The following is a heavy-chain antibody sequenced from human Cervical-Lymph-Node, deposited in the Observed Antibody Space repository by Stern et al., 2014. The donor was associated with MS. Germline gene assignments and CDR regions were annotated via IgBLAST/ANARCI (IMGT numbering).Heavy chain of an antibody. D-gene: IGHD2-21*02. Sequence: VQLEESGAEVKTPGASVKVSCKTSGYVFTINGISWVRQAPGQGLEWMGWISANSGNTHYAQEFQGRVTMTTDTSTSTAYMELRSLRSDDTAVYYCARDRDWRFDSWGQGTLVTVSS. V-gene: IGHV1-18*01. J-gene: IGHJ4*02. CDR2: ISANSGNT. CDR1: GYVFTING. CDR3: ARDRDWRFDS.